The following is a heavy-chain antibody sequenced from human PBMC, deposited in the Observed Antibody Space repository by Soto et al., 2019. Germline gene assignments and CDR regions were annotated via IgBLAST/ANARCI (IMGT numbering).Heavy chain of an antibody. D-gene: IGHD3-10*01. CDR2: ISGSGGST. J-gene: IGHJ5*02. CDR3: AKESQYYGSGSYYKGGWFDP. V-gene: IGHV3-23*01. Sequence: GGSLRLSCAASGFTFSSYAMSWVRQAPGKGLEWVSAISGSGGSTYYADSVKGRFTISRDNSKNTLYLQMNSLRAEDTAVYYCAKESQYYGSGSYYKGGWFDPWGQGTLVTVSS. CDR1: GFTFSSYA.